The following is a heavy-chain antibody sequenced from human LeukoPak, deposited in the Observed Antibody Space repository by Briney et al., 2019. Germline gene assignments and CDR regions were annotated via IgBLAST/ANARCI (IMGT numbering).Heavy chain of an antibody. V-gene: IGHV1-18*01. CDR3: ARAGDYYDSSGYYYFDY. Sequence: ASVKVSCKASGYTFTSYGISWVRHAPGQGREWMGWISAYNGNTNYAQKHQGRVTMTTDTSTSTAYMELRSLRSDDTAVYYCARAGDYYDSSGYYYFDYWGQGTLVTVSS. D-gene: IGHD3-22*01. J-gene: IGHJ4*02. CDR2: ISAYNGNT. CDR1: GYTFTSYG.